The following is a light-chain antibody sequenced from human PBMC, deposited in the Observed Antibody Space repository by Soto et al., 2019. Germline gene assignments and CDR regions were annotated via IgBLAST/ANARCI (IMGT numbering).Light chain of an antibody. J-gene: IGKJ5*01. V-gene: IGKV1-33*01. CDR3: QHYDHLPIT. Sequence: DIQMSQSPFTLSASIGDRVSITCRASQDITNYLNWYQQKPGKAPRLLLYDASSLETGVPSRFGGSGSGTDFTFTISSLQPEDIATYYCQHYDHLPITFGQGTRLEI. CDR2: DAS. CDR1: QDITNY.